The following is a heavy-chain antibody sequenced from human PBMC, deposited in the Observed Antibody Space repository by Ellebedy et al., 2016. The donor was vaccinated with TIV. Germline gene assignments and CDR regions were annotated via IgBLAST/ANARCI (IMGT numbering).Heavy chain of an antibody. J-gene: IGHJ2*01. V-gene: IGHV4-39*07. D-gene: IGHD3-3*01. CDR3: ARGVWVPYDAYLETKWYFDL. CDR2: IYSSGRT. CDR1: GASVNTSAYS. Sequence: SETLSLXXPVSGASVNTSAYSWGWIRQPPGKGLEWLGTIYSSGRTYNNPSLKGRVTISADTSRNQFSLKLSPVTAADTAVYFCARGVWVPYDAYLETKWYFDLWGRGTSVSISS.